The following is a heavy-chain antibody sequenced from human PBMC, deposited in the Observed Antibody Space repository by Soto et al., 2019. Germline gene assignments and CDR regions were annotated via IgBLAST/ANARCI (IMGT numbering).Heavy chain of an antibody. V-gene: IGHV3-30*18. Sequence: QVQLVESGGGVIQPGRSLRLSCAASGFTFRNFGLHWVRQAPGKGLEWVAVISYDGSNTYYSDSVKGRFTISRDNFKNALYLQMEGLRTEDTAVYYCAKGDLDTSMAMAFDYWGQGTLVTVSS. J-gene: IGHJ4*02. CDR1: GFTFRNFG. CDR2: ISYDGSNT. CDR3: AKGDLDTSMAMAFDY. D-gene: IGHD5-18*01.